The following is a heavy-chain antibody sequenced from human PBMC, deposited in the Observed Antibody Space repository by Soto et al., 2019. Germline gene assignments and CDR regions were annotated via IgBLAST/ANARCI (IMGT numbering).Heavy chain of an antibody. CDR1: DGSMNSDSSY. CDR3: ARLGGYVSVGYYYLWDS. Sequence: QLQLQESGPGLVKPSETLSLTCRVSDGSMNSDSSYWGWIRQPPGKGLEWIGVINHSGSTYHNLSLMGRVTMSVDASRNQFSLELTSMTAADTAVYDCARLGGYVSVGYYYLWDSWGQGTLVTVSS. V-gene: IGHV4-39*01. CDR2: INHSGST. J-gene: IGHJ4*02. D-gene: IGHD3-22*01.